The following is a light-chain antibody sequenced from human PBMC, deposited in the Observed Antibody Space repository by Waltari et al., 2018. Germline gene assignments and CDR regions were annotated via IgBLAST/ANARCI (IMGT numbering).Light chain of an antibody. CDR3: QQYDNLPIT. J-gene: IGKJ5*01. CDR1: QSVTNNIY. V-gene: IGKV3-20*01. Sequence: DIVLTQSPGTLSLSPGERATLSCRTSQSVTNNIYLAWYQQKPGQAPRLLIYGASSRATGIPDRFRGSGSGTEFSLTISRVEPEDFAVYYCQQYDNLPITFGQGTRLEIK. CDR2: GAS.